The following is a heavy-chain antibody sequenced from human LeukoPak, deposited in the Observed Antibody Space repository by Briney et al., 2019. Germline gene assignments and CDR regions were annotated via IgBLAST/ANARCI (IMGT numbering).Heavy chain of an antibody. Sequence: KAGGSLRLSCAASGFTFSGYSMNWVRQAPGKGLEWVSSISSSSSYIYYADSVKGRFTISRDNAKNSLYLQMNSLRAEDTAVYYCARGNYYDSSGYYSLSFGDYYYYGMDVWGQGTTVTVSS. CDR3: ARGNYYDSSGYYSLSFGDYYYYGMDV. J-gene: IGHJ6*02. D-gene: IGHD3-22*01. CDR1: GFTFSGYS. CDR2: ISSSSSYI. V-gene: IGHV3-21*01.